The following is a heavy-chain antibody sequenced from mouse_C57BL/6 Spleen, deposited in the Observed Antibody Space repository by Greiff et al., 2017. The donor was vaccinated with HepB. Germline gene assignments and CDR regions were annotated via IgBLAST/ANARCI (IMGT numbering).Heavy chain of an antibody. D-gene: IGHD6-1*01. CDR3: TREELPSWFAY. V-gene: IGHV5-9-1*02. J-gene: IGHJ3*01. CDR1: GFTFSSYA. Sequence: EVKVVESGEGLVKPGGSLKLSCAASGFTFSSYAMSWVRQTPEKRLEWVAYISSGGDYIYYADTVKGRFTISRDNARNTLYLQMSSLKTEDTAMYSCTREELPSWFAYWWPWNLV. CDR2: ISSGGDYI.